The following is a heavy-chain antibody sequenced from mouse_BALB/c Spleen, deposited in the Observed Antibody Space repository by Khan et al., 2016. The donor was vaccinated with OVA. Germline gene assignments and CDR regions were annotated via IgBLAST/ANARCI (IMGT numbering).Heavy chain of an antibody. Sequence: EVELVESGGDLVKPGGSLKLSCAASGFTFSSYSMSWFRQTPDKRLEWVASISSGGDYTYYPDSVKGRFTISSDNANNTLCLRMSEVKSEDTAMYYCADHLTGAFAYWGQGTLVTVSA. J-gene: IGHJ3*01. D-gene: IGHD4-1*01. CDR3: ADHLTGAFAY. CDR1: GFTFSSYS. V-gene: IGHV5-6*01. CDR2: ISSGGDYT.